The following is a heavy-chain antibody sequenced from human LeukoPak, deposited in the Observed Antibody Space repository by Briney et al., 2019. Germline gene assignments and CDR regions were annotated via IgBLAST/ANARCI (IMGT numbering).Heavy chain of an antibody. D-gene: IGHD6-13*01. V-gene: IGHV3-30*18. CDR3: AKDGGSSWYVEYYFDY. J-gene: IGHJ4*02. CDR1: GFTFSNYG. CDR2: ISYDGSNK. Sequence: GGSLRLSCAASGFTFSNYGIHWVRQAPGKGLEWVAVISYDGSNKYYADSVKGRFTISRDNSKNTLYLQMSSLRAEDTAVYYRAKDGGSSWYVEYYFDYWGQGTLVTVSS.